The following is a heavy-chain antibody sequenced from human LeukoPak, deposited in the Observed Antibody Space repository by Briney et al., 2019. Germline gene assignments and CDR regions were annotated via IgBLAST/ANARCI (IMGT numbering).Heavy chain of an antibody. D-gene: IGHD3-3*01. V-gene: IGHV3-66*02. J-gene: IGHJ3*02. CDR2: SYSGGST. CDR3: ARGLGTIFGVVNDAFDI. Sequence: GGSLRLSCAASGFTVSSNYMSWVRQAPGKGLEWVSVSYSGGSTYYADSVKGRFTISRDNSKNTLYLQMNSLRAEDTAVYYCARGLGTIFGVVNDAFDIWGQGTMVTVSS. CDR1: GFTVSSNY.